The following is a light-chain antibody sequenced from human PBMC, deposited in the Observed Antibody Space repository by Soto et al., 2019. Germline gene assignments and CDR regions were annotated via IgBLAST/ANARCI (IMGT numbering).Light chain of an antibody. CDR3: SSYTSSSPYV. CDR2: DVS. V-gene: IGLV2-14*01. J-gene: IGLJ1*01. CDR1: SSEVGGYNY. Sequence: QSVLTQPASVSGSPGQSITISFTGTSSEVGGYNYVSWYQQHPGKAHKLMIYDVSNRPSGVSNRFSGSKSGNTASLTISGLQAEDEAEYYCSSYTSSSPYVFGTGTKVTVL.